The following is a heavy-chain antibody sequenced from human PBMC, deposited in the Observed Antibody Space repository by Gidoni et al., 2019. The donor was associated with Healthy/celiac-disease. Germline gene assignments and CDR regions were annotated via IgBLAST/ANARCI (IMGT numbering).Heavy chain of an antibody. D-gene: IGHD7-27*01. Sequence: QVQLQESGPGLVKPSETLSLTCTVSGGSISSYYWSWIRQPPGKGLEWIGYIYYSGSPNYNPSLKSRVTISVDTSKNQFSLKLSSVTAADTAVYYCARGPPRDWGGGYYFDYWGQGTLVTVSS. V-gene: IGHV4-59*01. CDR1: GGSISSYY. CDR3: ARGPPRDWGGGYYFDY. CDR2: IYYSGSP. J-gene: IGHJ4*02.